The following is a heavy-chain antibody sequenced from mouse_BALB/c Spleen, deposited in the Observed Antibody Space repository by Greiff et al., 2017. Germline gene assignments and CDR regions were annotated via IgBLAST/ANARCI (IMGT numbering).Heavy chain of an antibody. Sequence: EVQGVESGGGLVKPGGSLKLSCAASGFTFSSYAMSWVRQTPEKRLEWVATISSGGSYTYYPDSVKGRFTISRDNAKNTLYLQMSSLRSEDTAMYYCARHNDGYFYFDYWGQGTTLTVSS. D-gene: IGHD2-3*01. V-gene: IGHV5-9-3*01. CDR3: ARHNDGYFYFDY. CDR1: GFTFSSYA. J-gene: IGHJ2*01. CDR2: ISSGGSYT.